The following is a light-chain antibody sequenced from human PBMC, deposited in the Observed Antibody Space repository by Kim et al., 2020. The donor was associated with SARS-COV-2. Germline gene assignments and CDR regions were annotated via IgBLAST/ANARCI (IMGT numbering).Light chain of an antibody. V-gene: IGLV3-19*01. Sequence: AWGQTVKITCQGDSLRSYYASWYQQKPGQAPILVIYGRNNRPSGIPDRFSGSSSVNTASLTITGAQAEDEADYYCNSRDSTGKRWVFGTGTKVTVL. CDR1: SLRSYY. J-gene: IGLJ1*01. CDR2: GRN. CDR3: NSRDSTGKRWV.